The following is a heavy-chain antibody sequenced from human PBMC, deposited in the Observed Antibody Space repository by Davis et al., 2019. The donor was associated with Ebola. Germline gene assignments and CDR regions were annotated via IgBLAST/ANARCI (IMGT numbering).Heavy chain of an antibody. CDR1: GLTFSDAW. Sequence: PGGSLRLSCAASGLTFSDAWMSWVRQTPGKGLEWVGRIKSKTDGGIADFAAPVKGRFTISRDDSKTTVYLQMDSLKTEDTAVYYCRSNFDYWGQGALVTVSS. CDR3: RSNFDY. CDR2: IKSKTDGGIA. V-gene: IGHV3-15*01. J-gene: IGHJ4*02.